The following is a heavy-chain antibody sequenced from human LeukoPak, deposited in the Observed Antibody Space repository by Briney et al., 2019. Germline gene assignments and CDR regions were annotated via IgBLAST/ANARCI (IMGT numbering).Heavy chain of an antibody. V-gene: IGHV3-30*18. Sequence: GGSLRLSCAASGFTFSNYAIHWIRQGPGKGLKWVAIISYDGTNKYYADSVKGRFSISRDNSKSALYLQMNSLRPEDTAVYYCAKAVGFGEAYGMDVWGQGTTVTVSS. J-gene: IGHJ6*02. CDR1: GFTFSNYA. CDR3: AKAVGFGEAYGMDV. D-gene: IGHD3-10*01. CDR2: ISYDGTNK.